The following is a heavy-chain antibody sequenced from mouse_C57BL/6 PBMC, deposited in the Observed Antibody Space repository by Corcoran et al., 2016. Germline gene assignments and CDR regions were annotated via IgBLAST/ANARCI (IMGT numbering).Heavy chain of an antibody. Sequence: EVQLQQSGPVLVKPGASVKMSCKASGYTFTDYYMNWVKQSHGKSLEWIGVINPYNGGTSYNQKFKGKATLTVDKSSSTAYMELNSLTSEDSAVYYCARWDSSGPPFDYWGQGTTLTVSS. V-gene: IGHV1-19*01. CDR2: INPYNGGT. CDR1: GYTFTDYY. CDR3: ARWDSSGPPFDY. D-gene: IGHD3-2*02. J-gene: IGHJ2*01.